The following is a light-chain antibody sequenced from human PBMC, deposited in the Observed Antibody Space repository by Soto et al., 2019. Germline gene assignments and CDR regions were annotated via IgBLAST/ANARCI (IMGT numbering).Light chain of an antibody. Sequence: QSVLTQPPSVSGAPGQRVTISCIGSSSNIGAGYDVHWYQQFPGTAPKLLIHGNINRPSGVPDRFSGSKSGTSASLAITGLQAEDETDYYCQSYDSSLSAWVVGGGTKLTVL. J-gene: IGLJ3*02. CDR2: GNI. CDR1: SSNIGAGYD. V-gene: IGLV1-40*01. CDR3: QSYDSSLSAWV.